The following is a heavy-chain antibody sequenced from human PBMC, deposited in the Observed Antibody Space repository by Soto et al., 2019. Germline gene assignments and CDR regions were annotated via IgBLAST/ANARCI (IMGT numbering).Heavy chain of an antibody. CDR3: ARGDYGTCGYPFPYFDY. D-gene: IGHD3-22*01. J-gene: IGHJ4*02. V-gene: IGHV1-2*02. CDR1: GYSFTGYY. Sequence: HEHLVQSGAEVKRPGASLKVSCKASGYSFTGYYIHWVRQAPGQGLEWMGWINPDSGATTYAQNFPGRVTLTSDTCIITASMDLPSLTSDDTAVYYGARGDYGTCGYPFPYFDYWGQGTLVIVSS. CDR2: INPDSGAT.